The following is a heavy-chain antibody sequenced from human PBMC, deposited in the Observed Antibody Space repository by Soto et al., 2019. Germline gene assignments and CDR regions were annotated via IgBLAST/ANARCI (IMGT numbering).Heavy chain of an antibody. J-gene: IGHJ6*02. CDR3: ARDYIVVVPAATAGDYYYDMDA. D-gene: IGHD2-2*01. CDR2: ISAYNGNT. V-gene: IGHV1-18*01. CDR1: GYTFTSYG. Sequence: ASVKVSCKASGYTFTSYGISWVRQAPGQGLEWMGWISAYNGNTNYAQKLQGRVTMTTDTSTCTAYMELRSLRSDDTAVYYCARDYIVVVPAATAGDYYYDMDAWGHGTTVTAP.